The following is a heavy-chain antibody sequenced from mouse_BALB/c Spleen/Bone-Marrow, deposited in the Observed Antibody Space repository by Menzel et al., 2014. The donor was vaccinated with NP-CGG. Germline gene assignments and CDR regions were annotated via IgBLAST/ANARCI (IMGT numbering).Heavy chain of an antibody. CDR3: ARDYDYDY. D-gene: IGHD2-4*01. CDR2: INSNGGST. J-gene: IGHJ2*01. Sequence: EVRLEESGGGLVQPGGSLKLSCAASGFTFSSYGMSWVRQTPDKRLELVATINSNGGSTYYPDSAKGRFTISRDNAKNTLYLQMSSLKSEDTAMYYCARDYDYDYWGQGTTLTVSS. V-gene: IGHV5-6-3*01. CDR1: GFTFSSYG.